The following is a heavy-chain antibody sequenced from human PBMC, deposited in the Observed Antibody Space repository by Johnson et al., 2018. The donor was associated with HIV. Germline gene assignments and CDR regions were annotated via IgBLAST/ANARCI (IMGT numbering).Heavy chain of an antibody. CDR2: ISYDGTNN. CDR3: ARDWTGAFDI. V-gene: IGHV3-30*03. D-gene: IGHD3/OR15-3a*01. Sequence: QVQLVESGGGLVQPGGSLTLSCVVSGLSFSNFGIHWVRQAPGKGPEWVAVISYDGTNNYYSDSVKGRFTISRDNSKNTLYLQMNSLRAEDTAVYFCARDWTGAFDIWGQGTMVTVSS. J-gene: IGHJ3*02. CDR1: GLSFSNFG.